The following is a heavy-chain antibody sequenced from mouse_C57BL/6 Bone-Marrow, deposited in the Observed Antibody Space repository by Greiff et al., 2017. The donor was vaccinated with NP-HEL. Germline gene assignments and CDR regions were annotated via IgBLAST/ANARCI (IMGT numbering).Heavy chain of an antibody. J-gene: IGHJ3*01. CDR1: GYSITSGYY. CDR3: ARESYYGSSGWFAY. V-gene: IGHV3-6*01. Sequence: VQLKESGPGLVKPSQSLSLTCSVTGYSITSGYYWNWIRQFPGNKLEWMGYISYDGSNNYNPSLKNRISITRDTSKNQFFLKLNSVTTEDTATYYCARESYYGSSGWFAYWGQGTLVTVS. CDR2: ISYDGSN. D-gene: IGHD1-1*01.